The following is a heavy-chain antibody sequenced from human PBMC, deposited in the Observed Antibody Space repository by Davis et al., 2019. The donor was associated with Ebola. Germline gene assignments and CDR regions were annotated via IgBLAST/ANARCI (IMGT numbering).Heavy chain of an antibody. J-gene: IGHJ4*02. CDR1: GYTFTGYY. D-gene: IGHD2-2*02. Sequence: ASVKVSCKASGYTFTGYYMHWVRQAPGQGLEWMGRINPNSGGTNYAQKFQGRVTMTRDTSISTAYMEVRGLRSDDTAVYYCARDGSVAAIELDYWGQGTLVTVSS. CDR2: INPNSGGT. CDR3: ARDGSVAAIELDY. V-gene: IGHV1-2*06.